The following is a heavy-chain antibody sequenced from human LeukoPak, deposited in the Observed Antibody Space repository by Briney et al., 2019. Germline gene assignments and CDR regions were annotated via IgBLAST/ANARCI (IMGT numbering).Heavy chain of an antibody. CDR1: GFTFNDAW. J-gene: IGHJ4*02. V-gene: IGHV3-15*01. CDR2: IKSKGGGGTT. CDR3: SWSLKTCLVLGF. D-gene: IGHD6-19*01. Sequence: GGSLRLSCAASGFTFNDAWMSWVRQAPGKGLEWVGHIKSKGGGGTTDYAAPVKGRFTISRDDSKNMVYLQMNSLKTEDTAVYYCSWSLKTCLVLGFWGQGTLVTVSS.